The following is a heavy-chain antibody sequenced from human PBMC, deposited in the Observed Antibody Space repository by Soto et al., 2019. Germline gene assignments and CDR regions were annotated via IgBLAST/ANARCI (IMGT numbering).Heavy chain of an antibody. Sequence: QVLLVQSGGEVKTPGASVTVSCKASGYIFTAYSMHWLRQAPGQRPEWMGWINAGNGDTKYSQKFLGRVTITRDTSASTAYMDLNSLTSDDSAIYFCARDHHSSRPYYFYFWGKVTLVTVSS. V-gene: IGHV1-3*01. CDR2: INAGNGDT. J-gene: IGHJ4*02. CDR1: GYIFTAYS. D-gene: IGHD6-19*01. CDR3: ARDHHSSRPYYFYF.